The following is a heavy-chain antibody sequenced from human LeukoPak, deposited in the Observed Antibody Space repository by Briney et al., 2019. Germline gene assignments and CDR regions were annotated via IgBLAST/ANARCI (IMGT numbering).Heavy chain of an antibody. D-gene: IGHD7-27*01. V-gene: IGHV4-34*01. CDR2: INDSGST. J-gene: IGHJ6*03. CDR3: ARVAGDPIYYYYYMDV. CDR1: GGSFSGYY. Sequence: SETLSLTCAVYGGSFSGYYLRWIRQSPGKGLEWIGEINDSGSTNYDPSLKSRVTISVDTSKNQISLKLTSVTAADTAVYYCARVAGDPIYYYYYMDVRGKGTTVIVSS.